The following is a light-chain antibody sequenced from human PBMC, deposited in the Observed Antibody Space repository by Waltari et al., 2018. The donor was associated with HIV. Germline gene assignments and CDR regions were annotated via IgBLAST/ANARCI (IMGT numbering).Light chain of an antibody. Sequence: QSVLTQPPSVSGAPGQRVTISCPGSSSHTAAGYDIHWYQNLPGTAPKLLIYGNTNRPSGVPDRFSGSKSGTSASLAITGLQAEDEADYYCQSYDSSLSGVVFGGGTKLTVL. J-gene: IGLJ2*01. CDR3: QSYDSSLSGVV. CDR2: GNT. V-gene: IGLV1-40*01. CDR1: SSHTAAGYD.